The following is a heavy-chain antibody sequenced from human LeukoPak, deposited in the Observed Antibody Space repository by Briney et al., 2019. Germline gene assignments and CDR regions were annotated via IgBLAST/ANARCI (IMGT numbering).Heavy chain of an antibody. CDR3: ASYESYYYYYMDV. CDR2: IYHSGST. Sequence: SETLTLTCAVSGGSISSSNWWSWVRQPPGKGLEWIGEIYHSGSTNYNPSLKSRVTISVDKSKNQFSLKLSSVTAADTAVYYCASYESYYYYYMDVWGKGTTVTVSS. V-gene: IGHV4-4*02. CDR1: GGSISSSNW. D-gene: IGHD5-12*01. J-gene: IGHJ6*03.